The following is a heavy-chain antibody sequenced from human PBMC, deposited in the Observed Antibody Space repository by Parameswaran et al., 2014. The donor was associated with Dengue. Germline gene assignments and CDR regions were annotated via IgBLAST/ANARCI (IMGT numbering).Heavy chain of an antibody. Sequence: WIRQPPGKGLEWIGSIYYSGSTYYNPSLKSRVTISVDTSKNQFSLKLSSVTAADTAVYYCASQNYDILTDYYYGMDVWGQGTTVTVSS. CDR3: ASQNYDILTDYYYGMDV. J-gene: IGHJ6*02. CDR2: IYYSGST. V-gene: IGHV4-39*01. D-gene: IGHD3-9*01.